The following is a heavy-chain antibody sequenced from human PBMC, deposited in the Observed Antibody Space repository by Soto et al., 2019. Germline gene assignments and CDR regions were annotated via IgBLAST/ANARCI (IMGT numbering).Heavy chain of an antibody. D-gene: IGHD6-6*01. V-gene: IGHV1-3*01. CDR1: GYTFTSYA. CDR2: INAGNGNT. J-gene: IGHJ4*02. CDR3: ARDGGYSSSSPFDY. Sequence: ASVKISCKASGYTFTSYAMHWVRQAPGQRLEWMGWINAGNGNTKYSQKFQGRVTITRDTSASTAYMELSSLRSEDTAVYYCARDGGYSSSSPFDYWGQGTLVTVSS.